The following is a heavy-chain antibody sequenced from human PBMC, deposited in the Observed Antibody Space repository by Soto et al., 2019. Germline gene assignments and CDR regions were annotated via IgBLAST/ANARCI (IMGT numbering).Heavy chain of an antibody. D-gene: IGHD2-15*01. V-gene: IGHV3-23*01. CDR2: ISDSSSKT. CDR3: ARGYVGSWAHFDY. Sequence: EVQLLEPGGALTQPGGSLRLSCSASGFTFSNYAMNWVRQAPGKGLEWVSSISDSSSKTYYADSVKGRFTISRDNSKNTLLLQLNTLRADDTAVYFCARGYVGSWAHFDYWGQGTQVIVSS. CDR1: GFTFSNYA. J-gene: IGHJ4*02.